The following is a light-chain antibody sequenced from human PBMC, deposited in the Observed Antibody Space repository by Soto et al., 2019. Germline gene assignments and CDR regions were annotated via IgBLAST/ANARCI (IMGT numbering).Light chain of an antibody. J-gene: IGLJ3*02. CDR1: SSNIGSNN. Sequence: VLTQPHSASAPPGQRVTISCSGSSSNIGSNNVNWYQQFPGTAPKLLIYSNNQRPSGVPARFSGSKSGTSASLAISGLQSADEADYYCAVWDDSLSGRVFGGGTQLTV. CDR2: SNN. V-gene: IGLV1-44*01. CDR3: AVWDDSLSGRV.